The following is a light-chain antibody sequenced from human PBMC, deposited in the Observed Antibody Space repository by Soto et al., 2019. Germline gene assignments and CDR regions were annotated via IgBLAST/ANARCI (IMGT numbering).Light chain of an antibody. CDR3: LLSFSGAYVV. CDR2: ETS. V-gene: IGLV7-46*01. J-gene: IGLJ3*02. Sequence: QAVVTQEPSLTVSPGGTVTLTCGSNSGVVSGGHYLCWFQQKPGQAPRTLIYETSLKHPWTPARFSGSLLGGKAALTLSGAQPEDEAEYYCLLSFSGAYVVFGGGTKVTVL. CDR1: SGVVSGGHY.